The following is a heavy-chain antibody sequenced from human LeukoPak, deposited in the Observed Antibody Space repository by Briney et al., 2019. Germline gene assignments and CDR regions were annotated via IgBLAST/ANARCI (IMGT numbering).Heavy chain of an antibody. CDR3: ARAYHDSSGYYWDAFDI. CDR2: INPNSGGT. V-gene: IGHV1-2*04. D-gene: IGHD3-22*01. Sequence: ASVKVSCKASGYTFTGYYMHWVRQAPGQGLEWMGWINPNSGGTNYAQKFQGWVTMTRDTSISTAYMELSRLRSDDTAVYYCARAYHDSSGYYWDAFDIWGQGTMVTVSS. J-gene: IGHJ3*02. CDR1: GYTFTGYY.